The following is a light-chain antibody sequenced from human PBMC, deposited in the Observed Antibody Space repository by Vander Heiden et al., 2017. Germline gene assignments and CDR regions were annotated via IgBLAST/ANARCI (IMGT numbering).Light chain of an antibody. CDR3: SSTHGSSNHGV. J-gene: IGLJ3*02. Sequence: SYELTQPPPVSVSPGQTASTTCAGDALTKKYAYWYPQKSGQAPVLVIYEDSKRPSAIPARFSGSTSGTRATLTISGAQVEDEADYYCSSTHGSSNHGVFGGGTKLTVL. CDR2: EDS. CDR1: ALTKKY. V-gene: IGLV3-10*01.